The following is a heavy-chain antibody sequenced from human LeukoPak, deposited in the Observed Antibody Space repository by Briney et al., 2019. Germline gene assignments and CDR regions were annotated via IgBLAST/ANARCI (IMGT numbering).Heavy chain of an antibody. CDR3: ARKAVEMATIIDY. D-gene: IGHD5-24*01. CDR1: GGSFSGFY. CDR2: INHSGST. Sequence: PSETLSLTCAVYGGSFSGFYWSWIRQPPGKGLEWIGEINHSGSTNYNPSLKSRVTISVDTSKNQFSLKLSSVTAADTAVYYCARKAVEMATIIDYWGQGTLVTVSS. J-gene: IGHJ4*02. V-gene: IGHV4-34*01.